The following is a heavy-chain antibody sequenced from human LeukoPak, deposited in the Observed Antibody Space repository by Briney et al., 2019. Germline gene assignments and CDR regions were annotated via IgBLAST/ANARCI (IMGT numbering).Heavy chain of an antibody. CDR2: ISGSGGST. J-gene: IGHJ4*02. CDR3: AKEYYYDSSGYESNY. Sequence: PGGSLRLSCAASGFTFSSYAMSWVRQAPGKGLEWVSAISGSGGSTYYADSVEGRFTISRDNSKNTLYLQMNSLRAEDTAVYYCAKEYYYDSSGYESNYWGQGTLVTVSS. CDR1: GFTFSSYA. D-gene: IGHD3-22*01. V-gene: IGHV3-23*01.